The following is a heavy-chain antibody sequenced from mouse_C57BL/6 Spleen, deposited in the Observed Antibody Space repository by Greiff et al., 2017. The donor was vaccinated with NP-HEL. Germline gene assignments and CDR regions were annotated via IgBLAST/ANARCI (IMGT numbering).Heavy chain of an antibody. Sequence: VKLQESGAELARPGASVKLSCKASGYTFTSYGISWVKQRTGQGLEWIGEIYPRSGNTYYNEKFKGKATLTADKSSSTAYMELRSLTSEDSAVYFCARSGIYYYGSSYYAMDYWGQGTSVTVSS. CDR2: IYPRSGNT. D-gene: IGHD1-1*01. V-gene: IGHV1-81*01. CDR3: ARSGIYYYGSSYYAMDY. J-gene: IGHJ4*01. CDR1: GYTFTSYG.